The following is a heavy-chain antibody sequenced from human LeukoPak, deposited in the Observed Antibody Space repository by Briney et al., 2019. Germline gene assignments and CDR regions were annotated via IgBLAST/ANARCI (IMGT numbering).Heavy chain of an antibody. J-gene: IGHJ6*03. CDR2: IKSKTDGGTT. V-gene: IGHV3-15*01. CDR1: GFTFSNAW. CDR3: TTRQQLVPGRYYYYYMDV. D-gene: IGHD6-13*01. Sequence: GGSLRLSCAASGFTFSNAWMSWVRQAPGKGLEWVGRIKSKTDGGTTDYAAPVKGRFTISRDDSKNTLYLQMNSLKTEDTAVYYCTTRQQLVPGRYYYYYMDVWGKGTTVTVSS.